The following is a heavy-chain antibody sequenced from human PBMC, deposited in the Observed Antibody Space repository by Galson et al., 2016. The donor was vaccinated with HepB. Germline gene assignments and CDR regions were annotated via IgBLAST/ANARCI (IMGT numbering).Heavy chain of an antibody. J-gene: IGHJ4*02. V-gene: IGHV3-66*01. CDR3: ARNPPGGGA. CDR1: GVTVGNNY. D-gene: IGHD4/OR15-4a*01. CDR2: IYSGGNT. Sequence: SLRLSCAASGVTVGNNYMNWVRQAPGKGLEWVSLIYSGGNTQYADSVRGSFTISTDSSKNTLYLQMNNLKAEDTAVDYRARNPPGGGAWGQGTLVTVSS.